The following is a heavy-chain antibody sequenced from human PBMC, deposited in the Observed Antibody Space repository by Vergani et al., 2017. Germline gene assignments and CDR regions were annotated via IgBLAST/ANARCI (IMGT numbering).Heavy chain of an antibody. CDR3: ARMGGYDEGDAFRIGYFDS. Sequence: QVQLQESGPGLVKPSQTLSLTCSVSGDSISSGVYYWNWIRQHPGKGLEWIGYIYSTGSTHHNPSLRRRINMSVDTSKNQISLKLNSVTAADTAMYYCARMGGYDEGDAFRIGYFDSWGPGILVTVSS. D-gene: IGHD3-22*01. V-gene: IGHV4-31*03. J-gene: IGHJ4*02. CDR2: IYSTGST. CDR1: GDSISSGVYY.